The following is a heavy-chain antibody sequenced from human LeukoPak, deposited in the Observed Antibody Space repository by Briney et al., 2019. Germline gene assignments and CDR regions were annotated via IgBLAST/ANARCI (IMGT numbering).Heavy chain of an antibody. V-gene: IGHV3-23*01. CDR1: GFTFSSYW. D-gene: IGHD6-13*01. CDR3: AKFSGIAAAGLFDY. CDR2: ISGSGGST. J-gene: IGHJ4*02. Sequence: HPGGSLRLSCAASGFTFSSYWMSWVRQALGKGLEWVSAISGSGGSTYYADSVKGRFTISRDNSKNTLYLQMNSLRAEDTAVYYCAKFSGIAAAGLFDYWGQGTLVTVSS.